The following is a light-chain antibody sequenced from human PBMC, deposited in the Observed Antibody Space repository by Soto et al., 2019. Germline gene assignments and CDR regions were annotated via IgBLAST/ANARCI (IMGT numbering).Light chain of an antibody. J-gene: IGLJ1*01. CDR3: QVWDSRSDHNDG. V-gene: IGLV3-21*02. Sequence: LTAPPSLSGTRGQTARIPWGANNMGSKSVHWYQQKPGQAPVLVVYDDSDRPSGITERLCGSNSGNTVTLTISRVEAGDEADYYCQVWDSRSDHNDGFGTGTKVTV. CDR2: DDS. CDR1: NMGSKS.